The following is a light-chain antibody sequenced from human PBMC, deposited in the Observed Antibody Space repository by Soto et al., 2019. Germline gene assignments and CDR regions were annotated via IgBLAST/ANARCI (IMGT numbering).Light chain of an antibody. CDR2: KAS. V-gene: IGKV1-5*03. J-gene: IGKJ1*01. Sequence: DIQMTQSPSTLSASVGDRVTITCRASQSISASLAWYQQKPGKAPKPLIYKASSLETGVPSRFSGSGSGTEFTLPISSLQPDDFATYFCQHMATFGQGTKVEIK. CDR3: QHMAT. CDR1: QSISAS.